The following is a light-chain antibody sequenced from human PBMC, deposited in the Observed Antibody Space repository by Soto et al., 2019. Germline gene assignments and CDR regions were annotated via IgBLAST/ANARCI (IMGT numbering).Light chain of an antibody. Sequence: EIVMTQSPATLSVSPGERATLSCRASQSVGSNLAWYQHRPGQAPRLLILGASTRDNGVPARFSGSGSGTVFTLTISRLVSEDSATYFCLQYIDWYTFGQGTNLQIK. CDR3: LQYIDWYT. V-gene: IGKV3-15*01. CDR2: GAS. J-gene: IGKJ2*01. CDR1: QSVGSN.